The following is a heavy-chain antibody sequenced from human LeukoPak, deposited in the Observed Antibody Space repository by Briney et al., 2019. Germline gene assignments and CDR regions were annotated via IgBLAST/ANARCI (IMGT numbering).Heavy chain of an antibody. CDR1: GGSFSGYY. CDR3: ARDSSTIFGVVISSDWFDP. Sequence: ASETLSLTCAVCGGSFSGYYWSWIRQPPGKGLEWIGEINHSGSTNYNPSLKSRVTISVDTSKNQFSLKLSSVTAADTAVYYCARDSSTIFGVVISSDWFDPWGQGTLVTVSS. D-gene: IGHD3-3*01. J-gene: IGHJ5*02. CDR2: INHSGST. V-gene: IGHV4-34*01.